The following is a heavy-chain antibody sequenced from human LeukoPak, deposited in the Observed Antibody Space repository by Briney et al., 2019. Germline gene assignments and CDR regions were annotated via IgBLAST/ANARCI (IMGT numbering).Heavy chain of an antibody. CDR2: IYYSGST. CDR3: ARHDGGTYYDFWSGYSPGDY. J-gene: IGHJ4*02. CDR1: GGSISSSSYY. Sequence: SETLSLTCTVSGGSISSSSYYWGWIRQPPGKGLEWIGSIYYSGSTYYNPSLKSRVTISVDTSKNQFSLKLSSVTAADTAVCYCARHDGGTYYDFWSGYSPGDYWGQGTLVTVSS. D-gene: IGHD3-3*01. V-gene: IGHV4-39*01.